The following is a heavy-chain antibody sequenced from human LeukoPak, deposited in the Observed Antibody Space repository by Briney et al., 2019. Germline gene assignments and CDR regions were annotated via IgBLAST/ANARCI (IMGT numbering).Heavy chain of an antibody. D-gene: IGHD2-15*01. CDR3: AREVVVAATRVDP. V-gene: IGHV4-30-4*08. J-gene: IGHJ5*02. CDR1: GGSISSGDYY. Sequence: PSETLSLTCTVSGGSISSGDYYWSWIRQPPGKGLEWIGYIYYSGSTYYNPSLKSRVTISVDTSKNQFSLKLSSVTAADTAVYYCAREVVVAATRVDPWGQGTLVTVSS. CDR2: IYYSGST.